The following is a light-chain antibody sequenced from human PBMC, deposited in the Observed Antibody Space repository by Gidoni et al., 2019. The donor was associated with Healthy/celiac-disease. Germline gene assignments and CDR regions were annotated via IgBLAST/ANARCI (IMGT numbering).Light chain of an antibody. CDR1: QSVSSSY. J-gene: IGKJ2*01. V-gene: IGKV3-20*01. Sequence: IVLTQPPRTLSLSPGEESTLSCRASQSVSSSYLAWYQQKPDQAPRLLIYSASSRATGIPDRVSGSVSRTDFTLSISRLEPEDFAVYYSQQYSIAPPNTFGQGTKLEIK. CDR3: QQYSIAPPNT. CDR2: SAS.